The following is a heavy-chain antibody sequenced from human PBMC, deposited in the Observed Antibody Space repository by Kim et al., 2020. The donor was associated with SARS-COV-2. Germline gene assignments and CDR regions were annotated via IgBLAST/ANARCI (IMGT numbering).Heavy chain of an antibody. J-gene: IGHJ4*02. CDR3: ARSPSGPEGY. CDR2: TP. Sequence: TPASADSVKGRFTVSRDNAKNTLYLQMNSLGAEDTAVYFCARSPSGPEGYWGQGTLVTVSS. V-gene: IGHV3-74*01.